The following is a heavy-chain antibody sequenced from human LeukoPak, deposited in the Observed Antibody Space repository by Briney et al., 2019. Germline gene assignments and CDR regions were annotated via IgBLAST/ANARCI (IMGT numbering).Heavy chain of an antibody. D-gene: IGHD2-21*02. V-gene: IGHV3-30-3*01. CDR3: ARGFVLGAAKNYFDY. CDR1: GSTFTNYA. J-gene: IGHJ4*02. Sequence: PGGSLRLSCAASGSTFTNYALHWVRQAPGKGLEWVAVISYDGTNKYYADSVKGRFTISRDNSKNTLSLQMNSLRAEDTALYYCARGFVLGAAKNYFDYWGQGALVTVSS. CDR2: ISYDGTNK.